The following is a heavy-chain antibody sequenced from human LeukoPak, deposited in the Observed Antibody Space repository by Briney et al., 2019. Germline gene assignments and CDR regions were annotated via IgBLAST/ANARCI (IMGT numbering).Heavy chain of an antibody. J-gene: IGHJ6*02. V-gene: IGHV3-30*18. Sequence: GGSLRLSYAASGFTFSSYGMHWIRQAPGKGLEWVAVISYDGSNKYYADSVKGRFTISRDNSKNTLYLQMNSLRAEDTAVYYCAKEQHYDSSGYRPRRDYYYGMDVWGQGTTVTVSS. CDR1: GFTFSSYG. CDR2: ISYDGSNK. D-gene: IGHD3-22*01. CDR3: AKEQHYDSSGYRPRRDYYYGMDV.